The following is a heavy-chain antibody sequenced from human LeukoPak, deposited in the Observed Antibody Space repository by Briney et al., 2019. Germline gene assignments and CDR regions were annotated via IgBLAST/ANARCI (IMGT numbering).Heavy chain of an antibody. CDR2: IHRSGKI. V-gene: IGHV4-59*08. J-gene: IGHJ3*01. CDR1: GGSISSDY. CDR3: ARGYYDSNGSSNTFDV. D-gene: IGHD3-22*01. Sequence: SETLSLTCTVSGGSISSDYWSWIRQPPGKGLEWIGYIHRSGKIDYNPSLKSRVTTSVDTSKNQFSLQLSSVTAADTAVYYCARGYYDSNGSSNTFDVWGQGTMATVSS.